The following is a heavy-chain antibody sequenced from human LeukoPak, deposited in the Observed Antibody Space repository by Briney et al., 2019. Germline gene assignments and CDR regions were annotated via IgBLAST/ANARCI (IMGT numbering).Heavy chain of an antibody. CDR2: INQDGSEK. Sequence: GGSLRLSCAAPGFTFSSYSMNWVSQAPGKGLEWVANINQDGSEKCYVDSVKGRFTISRDNAKNSLYLQMNSLRVEDTAVYYCVEVGSSGYWGQGTLVTVSS. D-gene: IGHD6-6*01. J-gene: IGHJ4*02. V-gene: IGHV3-7*01. CDR1: GFTFSSYS. CDR3: VEVGSSGY.